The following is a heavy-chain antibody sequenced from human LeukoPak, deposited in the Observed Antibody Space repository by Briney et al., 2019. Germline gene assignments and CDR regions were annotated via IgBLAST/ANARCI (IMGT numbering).Heavy chain of an antibody. J-gene: IGHJ5*02. V-gene: IGHV4-34*01. CDR1: GGSFSGYY. CDR3: ARGALYGWFDP. D-gene: IGHD3-10*01. Sequence: SETLSLTCAVYGGSFSGYYWSWIRQPPGKGLEWIGEINHSGSTNYNPSLKSRVTITVDTSKNQFSLKLSSVTAADTAVYYCARGALYGWFDPWGQGTLVTVSS. CDR2: INHSGST.